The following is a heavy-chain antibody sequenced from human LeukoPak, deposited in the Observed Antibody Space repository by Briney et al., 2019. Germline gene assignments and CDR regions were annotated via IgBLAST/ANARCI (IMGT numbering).Heavy chain of an antibody. J-gene: IGHJ4*02. D-gene: IGHD6-13*01. Sequence: GGSLRLSCAASGFTFSSYSMNWVRQAPGKGLEWVSSISSSSSYIYYADSVKGRFTISRDNAKNSLYLQMNSLRAEDTAVYYCARDRYSSSWSAGVDYWGQGTLVTVSS. CDR1: GFTFSSYS. CDR2: ISSSSSYI. V-gene: IGHV3-21*01. CDR3: ARDRYSSSWSAGVDY.